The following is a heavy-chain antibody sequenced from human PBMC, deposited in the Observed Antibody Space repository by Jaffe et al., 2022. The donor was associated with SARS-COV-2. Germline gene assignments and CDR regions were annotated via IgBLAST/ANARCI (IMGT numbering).Heavy chain of an antibody. V-gene: IGHV4-31*03. Sequence: QVQLQESGPGLVKPSQTLSLTCTVSGGSISSGGYYWSWIRQHPGKGLEWIGYIYYSGSTYYNPSLKSRVTISVDTSKNQFSLKLSSVTAADTAVYYCARTPGYCSGGSCYSMMHAFDIWGQGTMVTVSS. D-gene: IGHD2-15*01. CDR2: IYYSGST. CDR1: GGSISSGGYY. J-gene: IGHJ3*02. CDR3: ARTPGYCSGGSCYSMMHAFDI.